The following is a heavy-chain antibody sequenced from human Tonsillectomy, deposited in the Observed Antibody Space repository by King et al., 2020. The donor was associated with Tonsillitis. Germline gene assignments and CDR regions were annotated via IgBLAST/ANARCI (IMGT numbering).Heavy chain of an antibody. CDR3: ASYRSGGQDAFDI. J-gene: IGHJ3*02. CDR2: ISSSSSYI. V-gene: IGHV3-21*01. D-gene: IGHD6-19*01. CDR1: GFTFSSYS. Sequence: VQLVESGGGLVKPGGSLRLSCAASGFTFSSYSMNWVRQAPGKGLEWVSSISSSSSYIYYADSVKGRFTISRDNAKNSLYLQMNSLRAEDTAVYYCASYRSGGQDAFDIWGQGTMVTVSS.